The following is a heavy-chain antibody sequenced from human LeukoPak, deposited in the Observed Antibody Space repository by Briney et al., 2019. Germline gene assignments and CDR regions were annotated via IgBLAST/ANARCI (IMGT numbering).Heavy chain of an antibody. J-gene: IGHJ4*02. V-gene: IGHV3-23*01. Sequence: GGSLRLSCAASGFTFSSFAMTWVRQAPGKGLEWVSSISGSGDNTYYADSVKGRFTISRDNSENTLYLQLNSLRAEDTAVYYCAKGVPYYFDYWGQGTLVTVSS. CDR3: AKGVPYYFDY. D-gene: IGHD3-10*01. CDR1: GFTFSSFA. CDR2: ISGSGDNT.